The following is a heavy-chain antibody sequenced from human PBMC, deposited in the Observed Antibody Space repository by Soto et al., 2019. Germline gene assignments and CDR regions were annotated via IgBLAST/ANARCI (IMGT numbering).Heavy chain of an antibody. CDR3: ARDLGGRPQYCRRGNCPNNWFGP. CDR1: GGSISSGDYH. D-gene: IGHD2-15*01. CDR2: IYYTGST. Sequence: KPSETLSLTCTVSGGSISSGDYHWSWIRQTPGGGLEWIGNIYYTGSTFYNPSLKTRLSMSVDTSTNQFYLTLSSVTAADTAVYYCARDLGGRPQYCRRGNCPNNWFGPWGQGTLVTVSS. J-gene: IGHJ5*02. V-gene: IGHV4-30-4*01.